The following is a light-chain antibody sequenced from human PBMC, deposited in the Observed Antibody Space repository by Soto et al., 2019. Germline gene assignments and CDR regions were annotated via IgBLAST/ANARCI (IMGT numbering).Light chain of an antibody. J-gene: IGLJ2*01. CDR3: AAWDDSLNGPV. CDR1: SSNIGNNA. Sequence: QSVLTQPPSVSEAPSQRVTISCSGSSSNIGNNAVNWYQQLPGKAPKLLIYYDELLPSGVSDRFSGSKSGTSASLAISGLQSEDEADYYCAAWDDSLNGPVFGGGTKLTVL. CDR2: YDE. V-gene: IGLV1-36*01.